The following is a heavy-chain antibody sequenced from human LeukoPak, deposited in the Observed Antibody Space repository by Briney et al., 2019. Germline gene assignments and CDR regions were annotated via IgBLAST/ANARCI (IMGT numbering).Heavy chain of an antibody. V-gene: IGHV4-59*11. CDR3: AIFGVDYDMDV. CDR2: IYYSGRA. CDR1: GGSISGHY. Sequence: PSETLSLTCTVSGGSISGHYWTWIRQPPGKGLEWIGQIYYSGRADYNPSLKTRVDISVDMSKNQMSLKVNSVTAADTAVYYGAIFGVDYDMDVWGQGTAVTVS. J-gene: IGHJ6*02. D-gene: IGHD3-16*01.